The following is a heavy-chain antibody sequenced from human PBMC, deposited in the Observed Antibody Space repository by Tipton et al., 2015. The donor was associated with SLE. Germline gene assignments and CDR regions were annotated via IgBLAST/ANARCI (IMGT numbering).Heavy chain of an antibody. CDR2: IYYSGST. J-gene: IGHJ4*02. CDR3: ARYCSGGSCSGDY. V-gene: IGHV4-31*03. D-gene: IGHD2-15*01. CDR1: GGSISSGGYY. Sequence: LRLSCTVSGGSISSGGYYWSWIRQHPGKGLEWIGYIYYSGSTYYNPSLKSRVTISVDTSKNQFSLKLSSVTAADTAVYYCARYCSGGSCSGDYWGQGTLVTVSS.